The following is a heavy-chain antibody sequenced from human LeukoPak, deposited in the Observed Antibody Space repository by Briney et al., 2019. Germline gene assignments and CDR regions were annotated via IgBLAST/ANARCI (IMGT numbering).Heavy chain of an antibody. CDR1: GGTFSSYA. CDR3: ARSPATNYDFWSAYYKPAAFDI. V-gene: IGHV1-69*13. D-gene: IGHD3-3*01. J-gene: IGHJ3*02. CDR2: IIPIFGTA. Sequence: ASVKVSCKASGGTFSSYAISWVRQAPGQGLEWMGGIIPIFGTANYAQKFQGRVTITADELTSTAYMELSSLRSEDTAMYYCARSPATNYDFWSAYYKPAAFDIWGQGTMVTVSS.